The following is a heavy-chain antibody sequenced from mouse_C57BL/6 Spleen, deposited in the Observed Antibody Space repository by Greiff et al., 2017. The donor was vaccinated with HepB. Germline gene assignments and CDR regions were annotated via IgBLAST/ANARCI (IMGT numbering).Heavy chain of an antibody. Sequence: EVKLVESGEGLVKPGGSLKLSCAASGFTFSSYAMSWVRQTPEKRLEWVAYISSGGDYSYYADTVKGRFTISRDNARNTLYLQMSRLKSEDTAMYYCTRTPYYYGSSYFDYWGQGTTLTVSS. V-gene: IGHV5-9-1*02. CDR1: GFTFSSYA. CDR3: TRTPYYYGSSYFDY. CDR2: ISSGGDYS. D-gene: IGHD1-1*01. J-gene: IGHJ2*01.